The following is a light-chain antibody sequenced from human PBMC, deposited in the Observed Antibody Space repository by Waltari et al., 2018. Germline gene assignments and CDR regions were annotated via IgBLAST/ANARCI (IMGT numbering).Light chain of an antibody. Sequence: EIVMTQSPGTMSLSPGERATISCRASQRVSSSYLAWYQQKPGQAPRLLIYGASSRATGIPDRFSGSGSGTDFTLTISRLEPEDFAVYYCQQYGSSYTFGQGTKLEIK. V-gene: IGKV3-20*01. CDR2: GAS. CDR1: QRVSSSY. CDR3: QQYGSSYT. J-gene: IGKJ2*01.